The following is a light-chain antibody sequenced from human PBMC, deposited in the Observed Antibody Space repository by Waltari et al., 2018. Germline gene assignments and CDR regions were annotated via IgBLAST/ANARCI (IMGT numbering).Light chain of an antibody. Sequence: QSALTQPPSASGSPGQSVTISCTGTSSDVGGYNYVSWYQQHPGKAPKLMIYEVNKGPSGVPDRFSGSKSGNTASLTVSGLQAEDEADYFCSSYAGSNNVVFGGGTKLTVL. CDR3: SSYAGSNNVV. J-gene: IGLJ2*01. V-gene: IGLV2-8*01. CDR2: EVN. CDR1: SSDVGGYNY.